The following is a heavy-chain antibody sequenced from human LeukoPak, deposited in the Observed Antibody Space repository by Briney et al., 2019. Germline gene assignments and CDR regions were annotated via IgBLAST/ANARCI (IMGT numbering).Heavy chain of an antibody. D-gene: IGHD4-17*01. CDR1: GGSISSHY. Sequence: SETLSLTCTVSGGSISSHYWSWIRQPPGKGLEWIGYIHSSGSTNYNPSLKSRVAISVDTSQNLFSLKLNSVTAVDTAVYYCARTDDYGHFDYWGQGTLVTVSS. CDR2: IHSSGST. CDR3: ARTDDYGHFDY. J-gene: IGHJ4*02. V-gene: IGHV4-59*11.